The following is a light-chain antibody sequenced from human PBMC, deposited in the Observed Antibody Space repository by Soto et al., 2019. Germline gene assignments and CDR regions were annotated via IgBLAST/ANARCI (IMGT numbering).Light chain of an antibody. CDR1: QSVSNDF. V-gene: IGKV3-20*01. CDR2: GAS. J-gene: IGKJ1*01. Sequence: EIMLTQSPGILSLSPGQRVTLSCRASQSVSNDFLAWYQQKPGQAPRLLIYGASTRATDVPDRFSGSGSGADFTLTISRLEPEDFAVYYCQQYGSSPPRTFGQGTKVEMK. CDR3: QQYGSSPPRT.